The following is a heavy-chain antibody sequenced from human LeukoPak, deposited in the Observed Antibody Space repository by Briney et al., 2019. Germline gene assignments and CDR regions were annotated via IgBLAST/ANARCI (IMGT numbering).Heavy chain of an antibody. CDR2: IYYSGST. D-gene: IGHD3-22*01. CDR3: ARQRTSGYLQGGWFDP. V-gene: IGHV4-59*08. J-gene: IGHJ5*02. CDR1: GFTFSDYY. Sequence: GSLRLSCAASGFTFSDYYMSWIRQPPGKGLEWIGYIYYSGSTNYNPSLKSRVTISVDTSKNQFSLKLSSVTAADTAVYYCARQRTSGYLQGGWFDPWGQGTLVTVSS.